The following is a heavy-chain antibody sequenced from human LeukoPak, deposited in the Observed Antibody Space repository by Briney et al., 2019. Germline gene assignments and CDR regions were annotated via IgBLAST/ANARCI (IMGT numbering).Heavy chain of an antibody. CDR2: ISGSGGST. J-gene: IGHJ3*02. CDR1: GFTFSSYA. D-gene: IGHD3-10*01. V-gene: IGHV3-23*01. CDR3: AKDANLSGGFDI. Sequence: GGSLRLSCAASGFTFSSYAMSWVRQAPGKGLEGVSGISGSGGSTYYADSVKGGFTISRDNSKNTLYLQKNSLRAEDTAVYYCAKDANLSGGFDIWGQGTMVTVSS.